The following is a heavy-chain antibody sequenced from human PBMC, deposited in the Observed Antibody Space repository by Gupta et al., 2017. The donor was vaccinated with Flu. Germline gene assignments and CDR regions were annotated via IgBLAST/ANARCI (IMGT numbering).Heavy chain of an antibody. J-gene: IGHJ6*02. Sequence: EWVANIKQDGSEKYYVDSVKGRFTISRDNAKNSLYLQMNSLRAEDTAVYYCARDCYDILTGSLWGKGGGMDVWGQGTTVTVSS. D-gene: IGHD3-9*01. V-gene: IGHV3-7*01. CDR2: IKQDGSEK. CDR3: ARDCYDILTGSLWGKGGGMDV.